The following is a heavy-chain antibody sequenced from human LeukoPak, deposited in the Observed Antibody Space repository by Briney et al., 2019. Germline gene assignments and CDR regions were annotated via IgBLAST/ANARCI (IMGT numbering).Heavy chain of an antibody. CDR3: AREGPRIPIFGNGGEGDY. J-gene: IGHJ4*02. Sequence: SVKVSCKASGGTFSSYAISWVRQAPGQGLEWMGGIIPIFGTANYAQKFQGRVTITADESTSTAYMELSSLRSDDTAVYYCAREGPRIPIFGNGGEGDYWGQGTLVTVSS. CDR2: IIPIFGTA. D-gene: IGHD3-3*01. V-gene: IGHV1-69*13. CDR1: GGTFSSYA.